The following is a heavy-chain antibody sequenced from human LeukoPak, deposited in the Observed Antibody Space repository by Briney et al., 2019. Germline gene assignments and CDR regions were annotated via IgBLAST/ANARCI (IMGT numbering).Heavy chain of an antibody. Sequence: GGSLRLSCAASGFTFRSYGMSWVRQAPGKGLEWVSAISGSGGSTYYADSVKGRFTISRDNSKNTLYLQMNSLRAEDTAVYYCANGDPRWIVVVTMYYFDYWGQGTLVTVSS. CDR3: ANGDPRWIVVVTMYYFDY. CDR2: ISGSGGST. V-gene: IGHV3-23*01. J-gene: IGHJ4*02. CDR1: GFTFRSYG. D-gene: IGHD3-22*01.